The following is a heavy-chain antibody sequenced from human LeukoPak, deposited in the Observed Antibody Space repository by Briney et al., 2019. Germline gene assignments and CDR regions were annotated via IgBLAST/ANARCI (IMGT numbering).Heavy chain of an antibody. V-gene: IGHV3-9*01. J-gene: IGHJ3*02. D-gene: IGHD2-15*01. CDR2: ITWNGGSI. Sequence: GGSLRLSCAASGFIFDDYAMHWVRQGPGKGLEWVSGITWNGGSIHYVDSVKGRFTISRDKTKNSLYLQMNSLRAEDTAVYYCARCSGGSCFRDAFDIWGQGTMVTVSP. CDR3: ARCSGGSCFRDAFDI. CDR1: GFIFDDYA.